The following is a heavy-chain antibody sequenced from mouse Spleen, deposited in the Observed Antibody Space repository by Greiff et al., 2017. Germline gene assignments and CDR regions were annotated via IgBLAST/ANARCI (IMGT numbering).Heavy chain of an antibody. Sequence: QVQLQQSGPELVKPGASVKISCKASGYAFSSSWMNWVKQRPGKGLEWIGRIYPGDGDTNYNGKFTGKATLTADKSSSTAYMQLSSLTSEDSAVYCCAKPRSTTDYAMDYWGQGTSVTVSS. CDR2: IYPGDGDT. CDR3: AKPRSTTDYAMDY. D-gene: IGHD1-1*01. J-gene: IGHJ4*01. CDR1: GYAFSSSW. V-gene: IGHV1-82*01.